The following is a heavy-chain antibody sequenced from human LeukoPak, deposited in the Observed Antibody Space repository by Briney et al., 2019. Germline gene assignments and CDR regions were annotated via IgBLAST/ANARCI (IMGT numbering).Heavy chain of an antibody. CDR2: IYHTGST. CDR3: ARADSSGYYYDYYGMDV. Sequence: SETLSLTCTVSGGSISSYYWSWIRQPPGKGLEWIGSIYHTGSTYYNPSLRSRVTISIDTSKNQFSLKLSSVTAADTAVYYCARADSSGYYYDYYGMDVWGQGTTVTVSS. V-gene: IGHV4-59*08. J-gene: IGHJ6*02. CDR1: GGSISSYY. D-gene: IGHD3-22*01.